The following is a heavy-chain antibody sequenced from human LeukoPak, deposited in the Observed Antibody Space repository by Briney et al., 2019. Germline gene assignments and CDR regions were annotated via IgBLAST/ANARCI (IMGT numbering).Heavy chain of an antibody. Sequence: PSETLSLTCTVSGGSISGYYWSWIRWPAGKGLEYIGHIYTSGSTNYNPSLKSRVTMSVDTSKNQFSLKLSSVTAADTAVYYCARETRYFDPWGQGTLVTVSS. D-gene: IGHD1-1*01. CDR2: IYTSGST. V-gene: IGHV4-4*07. J-gene: IGHJ5*02. CDR3: ARETRYFDP. CDR1: GGSISGYY.